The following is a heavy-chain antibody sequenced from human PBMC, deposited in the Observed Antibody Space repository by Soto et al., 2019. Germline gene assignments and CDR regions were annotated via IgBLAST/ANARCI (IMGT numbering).Heavy chain of an antibody. Sequence: GGSLRLSCAASGFTFDDYTMQWVRQAPGKGLEWVSLISWDGGITYYADSVKGRFTISRDNSKNSLYLQMNSLTTEDTALYYSAKAGAYNYGYYFDYWGQGTLVPV. D-gene: IGHD5-18*01. CDR1: GFTFDDYT. V-gene: IGHV3-43*01. CDR3: AKAGAYNYGYYFDY. J-gene: IGHJ4*02. CDR2: ISWDGGIT.